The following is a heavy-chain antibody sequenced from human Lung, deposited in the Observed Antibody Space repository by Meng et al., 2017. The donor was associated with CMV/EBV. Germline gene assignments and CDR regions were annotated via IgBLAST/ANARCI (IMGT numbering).Heavy chain of an antibody. CDR2: INPNSGGT. V-gene: IGHV1-2*02. J-gene: IGHJ5*02. Sequence: SXXVSXXASGYTFTGYYMHWVRQAPGQGLEWLGWINPNSGGTNYAQKFQGRVTMTRDTSISTAYMELSRLRSDDTAMYYCARGLNYDILTGPWGQGTLVTVSS. CDR3: ARGLNYDILTGP. D-gene: IGHD3-9*01. CDR1: GYTFTGYY.